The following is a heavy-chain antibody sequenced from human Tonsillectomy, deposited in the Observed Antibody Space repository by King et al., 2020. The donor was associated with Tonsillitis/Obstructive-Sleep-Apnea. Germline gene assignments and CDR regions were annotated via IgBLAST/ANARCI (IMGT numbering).Heavy chain of an antibody. J-gene: IGHJ4*02. CDR1: AGSISSGGYY. V-gene: IGHV4-31*03. CDR3: AREVATAAFDY. Sequence: QLQESGPGLVKPSQTLSLTCSVSAGSISSGGYYWTWIRQHPGKGLEWIGYICYSGSTYYNPSLKSRVTISADTSQNQFSLRLTSVTAADTAVYYCAREVATAAFDYWGQGTLVTVSS. D-gene: IGHD5-12*01. CDR2: ICYSGST.